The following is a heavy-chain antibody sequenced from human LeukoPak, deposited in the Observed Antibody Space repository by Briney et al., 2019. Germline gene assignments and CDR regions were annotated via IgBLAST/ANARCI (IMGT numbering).Heavy chain of an antibody. V-gene: IGHV1-24*01. D-gene: IGHD6-13*01. CDR2: FDPEDGET. J-gene: IGHJ3*02. Sequence: GASVKVSCKVSGYTLTELSVHWVRQAPGKGLEWMGGFDPEDGETIYAQKFQGRVTMTEDTSTDTAYMELSSLRSEDTAVYYCAATYSSSSSYAFDIWGQGTMVTVSS. CDR1: GYTLTELS. CDR3: AATYSSSSSYAFDI.